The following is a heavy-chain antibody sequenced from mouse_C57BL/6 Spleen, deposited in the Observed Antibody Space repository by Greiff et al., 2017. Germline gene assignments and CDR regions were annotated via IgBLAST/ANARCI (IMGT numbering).Heavy chain of an antibody. CDR1: GFTFSSYG. D-gene: IGHD1-1*01. V-gene: IGHV5-6*01. CDR3: ARHEDYGSSYWYFDV. Sequence: EVQGVESGGDLVKPGGSLKLSCAASGFTFSSYGMSWVRQTPDKRLEWVATISSGGSYTYYPDSVKGRFTISRDNAKNTLYLQMSSLKSEDTAMYYCARHEDYGSSYWYFDVWGTGTTVTVSS. J-gene: IGHJ1*03. CDR2: ISSGGSYT.